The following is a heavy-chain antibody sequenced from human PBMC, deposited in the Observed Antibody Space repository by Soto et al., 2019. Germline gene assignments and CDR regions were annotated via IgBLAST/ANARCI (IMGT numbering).Heavy chain of an antibody. V-gene: IGHV4-59*01. CDR3: ARDSGTGTTFWFDP. CDR1: GGSISSYY. Sequence: ETLSLTCTVSGGSISSYYWSWIRQPPGKGLEWIGYIYYSGSTNYNPSLKSRVTISVDTSKNQFSLKLSSVTAADTAVYYCARDSGTGTTFWFDPWGQGTLVTVSS. CDR2: IYYSGST. D-gene: IGHD1-7*01. J-gene: IGHJ5*02.